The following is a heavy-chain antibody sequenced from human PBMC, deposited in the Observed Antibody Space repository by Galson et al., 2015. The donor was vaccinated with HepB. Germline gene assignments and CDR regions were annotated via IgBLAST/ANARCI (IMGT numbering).Heavy chain of an antibody. CDR3: AKCLKDERGYGAPPFQH. D-gene: IGHD4-17*01. CDR1: GFTFSSYA. V-gene: IGHV3-23*01. CDR2: ISGSGGST. J-gene: IGHJ1*01. Sequence: SLRLSCAASGFTFSSYAMSWVRQAPGKGLEWVSAISGSGGSTYYADSVKGRFTISRDNSKNTLYLQMNSLRAEDTAVYYCAKCLKDERGYGAPPFQHWGQGTLVTVSS.